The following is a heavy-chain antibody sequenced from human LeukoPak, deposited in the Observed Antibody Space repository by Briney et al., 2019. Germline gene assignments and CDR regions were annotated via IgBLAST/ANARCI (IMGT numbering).Heavy chain of an antibody. CDR1: GFTFSDYS. Sequence: GGSLRLSCAASGFTFSDYSMNWVRQAPGKGLEWVGRIKSRTDGGTTDYAAPVKGRFTISRDDSKNTLYLQMNSLKTEDTAVYYCTKIFFSGFDPWGQGTLVTVSS. CDR2: IKSRTDGGTT. J-gene: IGHJ5*02. CDR3: TKIFFSGFDP. V-gene: IGHV3-15*01. D-gene: IGHD2/OR15-2a*01.